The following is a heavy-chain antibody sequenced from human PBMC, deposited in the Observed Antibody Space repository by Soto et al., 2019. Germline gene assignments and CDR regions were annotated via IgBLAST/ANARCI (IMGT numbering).Heavy chain of an antibody. D-gene: IGHD5-12*01. V-gene: IGHV4-59*08. CDR1: GGSIISYY. J-gene: IGHJ4*02. CDR2: IYYSGST. Sequence: SETLSVTCTVSGGSIISYYWSWIRQPPWKGLEWIGYIYYSGSTNYNPSLKSRVTISVDTSKNQFSLKLSSVTAADTAVYYCARHINSGRIVATMVYDSWGQGTLVTVSS. CDR3: ARHINSGRIVATMVYDS.